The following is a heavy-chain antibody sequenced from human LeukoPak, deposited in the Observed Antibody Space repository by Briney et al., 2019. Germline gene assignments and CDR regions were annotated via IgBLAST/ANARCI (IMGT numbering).Heavy chain of an antibody. CDR2: IWYDGSNK. J-gene: IGHJ4*02. V-gene: IGHV3-33*01. CDR1: GFTFSSYG. Sequence: GRSLRLSCAASGFTFSSYGMHWVRQAPGKGLEWVAVIWYDGSNKYYADSVKGRFTISRDNSKNTLYLQMNSLRAEDTAVYYCARGPPVYCSGGSCYPTDYWGQGTLVTVSS. CDR3: ARGPPVYCSGGSCYPTDY. D-gene: IGHD2-15*01.